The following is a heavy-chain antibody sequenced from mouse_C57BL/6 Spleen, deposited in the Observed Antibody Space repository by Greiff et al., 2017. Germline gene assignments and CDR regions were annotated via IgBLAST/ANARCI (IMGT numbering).Heavy chain of an antibody. CDR2: IDPEPGGT. CDR3: TRGAMDY. CDR1: GYTFTDYE. J-gene: IGHJ4*01. Sequence: VQLQQSGAELVRPGASVTLSCKASGYTFTDYEMHWVTPTPVHGLEWIGAIDPEPGGTAYNQKFKGKAILTADKSSSTAYREHSSLTYEDSAVYYSTRGAMDYWGQGTSVTVSS. V-gene: IGHV1-15*01.